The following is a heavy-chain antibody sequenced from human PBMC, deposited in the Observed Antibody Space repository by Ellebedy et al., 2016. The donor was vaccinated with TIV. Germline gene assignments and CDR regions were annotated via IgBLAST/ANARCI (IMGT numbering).Heavy chain of an antibody. V-gene: IGHV5-51*01. CDR2: IYPGDSDT. J-gene: IGHJ3*02. D-gene: IGHD2-15*01. Sequence: GESLKISCKGSGDSFTNYWIAWVRQMPGKGLECMGIIYPGDSDTRYSPSFQGQVTISADKSISTAYLQWSSLKASDSAVYYCARGAANGAFDIWGHGTMVTVSS. CDR1: GDSFTNYW. CDR3: ARGAANGAFDI.